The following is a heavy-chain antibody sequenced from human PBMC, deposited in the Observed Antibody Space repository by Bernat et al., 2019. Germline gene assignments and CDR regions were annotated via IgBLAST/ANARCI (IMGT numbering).Heavy chain of an antibody. Sequence: EVQLLESGGGLVQPGGSLRLSCAASGFTFSNAWMSWVRQAPGKGLEWVGRIKSKTDGGTTDYAAPVKGRFTISRDDSKNTLYLQMNSLKTEDTAVYYCTKVQLERRLYYYYYMDVWGKGTTVTVSS. CDR2: IKSKTDGGTT. CDR1: GFTFSNAW. V-gene: IGHV3-15*01. D-gene: IGHD1-1*01. CDR3: TKVQLERRLYYYYYMDV. J-gene: IGHJ6*03.